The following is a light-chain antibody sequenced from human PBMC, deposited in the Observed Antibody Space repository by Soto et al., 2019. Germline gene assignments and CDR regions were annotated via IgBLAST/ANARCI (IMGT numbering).Light chain of an antibody. Sequence: QSVLTQPASVSGSPGQSITISCTGTSSDIGGYNYVSWYQHHPGRAPKLMISDVSNRPSGISNRFSGSKSDNTASLTISGLQAEDEGDYYCSSYTSRNTLIFGGGTKLTVL. J-gene: IGLJ2*01. CDR1: SSDIGGYNY. CDR2: DVS. V-gene: IGLV2-14*03. CDR3: SSYTSRNTLI.